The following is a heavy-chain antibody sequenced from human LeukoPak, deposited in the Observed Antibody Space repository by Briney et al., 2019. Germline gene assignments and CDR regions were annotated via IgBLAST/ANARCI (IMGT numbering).Heavy chain of an antibody. J-gene: IGHJ4*02. D-gene: IGHD6-19*01. CDR3: AKDRSSGWDPFDY. CDR2: ISYDGSNK. CDR1: GFTFSSYG. V-gene: IGHV3-30*18. Sequence: GGSLRLSCAASGFTFSSYGMHWVRQAPGKGLEWVAVISYDGSNKYYVDSVKGRFTISRDNSKNTLYLQMNSLRAEDTAVYYCAKDRSSGWDPFDYWGQGTLVTVSS.